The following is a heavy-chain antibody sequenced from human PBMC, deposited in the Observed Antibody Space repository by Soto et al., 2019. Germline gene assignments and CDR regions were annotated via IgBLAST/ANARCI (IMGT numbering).Heavy chain of an antibody. CDR1: GWTFSSYA. CDR2: IIPIFGTA. D-gene: IGHD3-10*01. J-gene: IGHJ5*02. CDR3: ARASGFGVWFDP. V-gene: IGHV1-69*13. Sequence: SVKVSCKASGWTFSSYAISWVRQAPGQGLEWMGGIIPIFGTANYAQKFQGRVTITADESTSTAYMELSSLRSEDTAVYYCARASGFGVWFDPWGQGTLVTVSS.